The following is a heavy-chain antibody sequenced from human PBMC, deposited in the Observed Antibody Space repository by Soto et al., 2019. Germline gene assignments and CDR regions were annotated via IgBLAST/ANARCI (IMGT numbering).Heavy chain of an antibody. V-gene: IGHV1-3*01. CDR1: GYTFTSYA. J-gene: IGHJ6*02. Sequence: ASGKVSCKASGYTFTSYAMHWVRQAPGQRLEWMGWINAGNGNTKYSQKFQGRVTITRDTSASTAYMELSSLRSEDTAVYYFSFSSGVVPPYYYYGMDVWGQGTTVTVSS. CDR2: INAGNGNT. D-gene: IGHD3-3*01. CDR3: SFSSGVVPPYYYYGMDV.